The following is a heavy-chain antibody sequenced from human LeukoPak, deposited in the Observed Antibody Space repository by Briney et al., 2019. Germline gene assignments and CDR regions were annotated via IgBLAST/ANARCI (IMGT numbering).Heavy chain of an antibody. V-gene: IGHV4-59*01. Sequence: SETLSLTCTVAGGSISSYYWSWIRQPPGKGLEWIGYIYYSGSTNYNPSLKSRVTISVDTSKNQFSLKLSSVTAADTAVYYCATYSSGYYYVAYWGQGTLVTVSS. D-gene: IGHD3-22*01. CDR1: GGSISSYY. J-gene: IGHJ4*02. CDR3: ATYSSGYYYVAY. CDR2: IYYSGST.